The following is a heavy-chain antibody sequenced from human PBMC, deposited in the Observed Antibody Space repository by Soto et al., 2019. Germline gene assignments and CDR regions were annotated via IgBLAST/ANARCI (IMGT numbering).Heavy chain of an antibody. V-gene: IGHV3-15*01. CDR2: IKSKTDGGTT. J-gene: IGHJ3*02. CDR3: TTVSGIAAAGTSAAFDS. CDR1: GFTFSNAW. D-gene: IGHD6-13*01. Sequence: GGSLRLSCAASGFTFSNAWMSWVRQAPGKGLEWVGRIKSKTDGGTTDYAAPVKGRFTSSRDDSKNTLYLQMNSLKTEDTAVYYCTTVSGIAAAGTSAAFDSWGQGTMVTVSS.